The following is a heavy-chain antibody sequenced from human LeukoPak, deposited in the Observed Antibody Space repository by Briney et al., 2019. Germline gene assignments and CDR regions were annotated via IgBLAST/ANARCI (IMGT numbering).Heavy chain of an antibody. Sequence: GGSLRLSCAASGFTFGDYGMSWVRQAPGKGLEWVSGINWNGGSIGYGDSVKGRFTISRDNAKNSLYLQMNSLRAEDTALYYCARGYCSGGSCYYFDYWGQGTLVTVSS. J-gene: IGHJ4*02. D-gene: IGHD2-15*01. CDR1: GFTFGDYG. CDR3: ARGYCSGGSCYYFDY. V-gene: IGHV3-20*04. CDR2: INWNGGSI.